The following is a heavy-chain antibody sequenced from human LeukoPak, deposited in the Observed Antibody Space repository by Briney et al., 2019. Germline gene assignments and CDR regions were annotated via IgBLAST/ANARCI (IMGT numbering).Heavy chain of an antibody. CDR3: ARVPITMVRGVIILFDY. CDR1: GFTFSSYS. D-gene: IGHD3-10*01. V-gene: IGHV3-48*01. J-gene: IGHJ4*02. Sequence: PGGSLRLSCAASGFTFSSYSMNWVRQAPGKGLEWVSYISSSSSTIYYADSVKGRFTITRDNAKTSLYLQMNSLRAEDTAVYYCARVPITMVRGVIILFDYWGQGTLVTVSS. CDR2: ISSSSSTI.